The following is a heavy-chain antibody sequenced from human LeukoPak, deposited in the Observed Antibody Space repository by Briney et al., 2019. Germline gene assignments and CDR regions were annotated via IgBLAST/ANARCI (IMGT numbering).Heavy chain of an antibody. V-gene: IGHV3-21*01. J-gene: IGHJ4*02. Sequence: GGSLRLSCAASGFTFSSYSMNWVRQAPGKGLEGVSSISSSSSYIYYADSVKGRFTISRDNAKNSLYLQMNSLRAEDTAVYYCARVRWYSGSYPIDYWGQGTLVTVSS. D-gene: IGHD1-26*01. CDR1: GFTFSSYS. CDR3: ARVRWYSGSYPIDY. CDR2: ISSSSSYI.